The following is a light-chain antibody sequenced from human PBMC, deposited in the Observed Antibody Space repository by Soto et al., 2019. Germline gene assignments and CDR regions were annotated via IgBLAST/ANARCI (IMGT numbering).Light chain of an antibody. CDR2: GAS. CDR3: QQYGSSSLA. J-gene: IGKJ4*02. V-gene: IGKV3-20*01. CDR1: QSVSSSY. Sequence: EIVLTQSPGTLSLSPGERATLSCRASQSVSSSYLAWYQQKPGQAPRLLIYGASSRATGIPDRFRGSGSGTDFPLAISRLEPEGFAVDYCQQYGSSSLAFGGVTKVEIK.